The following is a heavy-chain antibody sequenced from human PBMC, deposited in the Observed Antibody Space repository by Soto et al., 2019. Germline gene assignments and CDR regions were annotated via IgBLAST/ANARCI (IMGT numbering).Heavy chain of an antibody. D-gene: IGHD2-21*02. CDR2: ISNTGSTV. J-gene: IGHJ4*02. CDR3: ASSVLVTARFDY. CDR1: GFTFSDYF. Sequence: GGSLRLSCAASGFTFSDYFMNWIRQAPGKGLEWVSYISNTGSTVYYADFVKGRFTISRDNAKNSLFLQMNSLRAEDTAVYYCASSVLVTARFDYWGQGTPVTVSS. V-gene: IGHV3-11*01.